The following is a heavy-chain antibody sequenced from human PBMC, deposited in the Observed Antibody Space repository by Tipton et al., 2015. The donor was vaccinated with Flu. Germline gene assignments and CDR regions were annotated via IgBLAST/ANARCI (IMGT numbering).Heavy chain of an antibody. J-gene: IGHJ4*02. CDR1: GYTFTAHY. D-gene: IGHD2-21*02. CDR2: ISAYNGDT. V-gene: IGHV1-2*02. Sequence: QVQLVQSGPELKKPGASVKVSCKGSGYTFTAHYMHWVRQAPGQGLEWMGWISAYNGDTKYAQKFQGRVTMTTDTSTGTAYMELRSLRSDDTAVYFCARVGAVFGEVTARRRGDLDYWGQGALVTVSS. CDR3: ARVGAVFGEVTARRRGDLDY.